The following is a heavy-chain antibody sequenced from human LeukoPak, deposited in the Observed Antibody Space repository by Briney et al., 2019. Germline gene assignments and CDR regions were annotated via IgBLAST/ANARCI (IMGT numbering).Heavy chain of an antibody. V-gene: IGHV4-34*01. D-gene: IGHD3-22*01. J-gene: IGHJ4*02. CDR2: INHSGST. CDR3: AMPSYYYDSSGYYPHLDY. CDR1: GGPFSGYY. Sequence: SETLSLTCAVYGGPFSGYYWSWIRQPPGKGLEWIGEINHSGSTNYNPSLKSRVTILVDTSKNQFSLKLSSVTAADTAVYYCAMPSYYYDSSGYYPHLDYWGQGTLVTVSS.